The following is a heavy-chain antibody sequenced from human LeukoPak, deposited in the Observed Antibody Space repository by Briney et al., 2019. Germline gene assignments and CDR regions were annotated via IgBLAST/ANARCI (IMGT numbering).Heavy chain of an antibody. CDR3: ANSKQLRFLEWLFEY. V-gene: IGHV3-30*02. D-gene: IGHD3-3*01. CDR2: IRYDGSNK. Sequence: PGGSLRLSRAASGFTFSSYGMHWVRQAPGKGLEWVAFIRYDGSNKYYADSVKGRFTISRDNSKNTLYLQMNSLRAEDTAVYYCANSKQLRFLEWLFEYWGQGTLVTVSS. CDR1: GFTFSSYG. J-gene: IGHJ4*02.